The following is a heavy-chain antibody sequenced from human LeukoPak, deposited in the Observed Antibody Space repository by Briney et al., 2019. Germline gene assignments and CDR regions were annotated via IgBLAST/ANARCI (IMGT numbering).Heavy chain of an antibody. CDR1: GFTFSTYT. J-gene: IGHJ4*02. CDR3: AKVVSPDCAWVLDY. Sequence: PGGSLHLSCAASGFTFSTYTMSWVRQAPGKGLEWVSSIYNSGAGIFYAASVKGRFTISRDNSKTTLYLHMNSLRAYDLAVYYCAKVVSPDCAWVLDYWARGTLVTVSS. CDR2: IYNSGAGI. D-gene: IGHD3/OR15-3a*01. V-gene: IGHV3-23*01.